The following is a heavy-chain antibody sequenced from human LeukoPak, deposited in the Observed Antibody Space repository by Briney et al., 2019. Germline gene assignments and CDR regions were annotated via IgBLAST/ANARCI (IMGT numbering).Heavy chain of an antibody. Sequence: SETLSLTCAVYGGSFSGYYWGWLRQPPGKGLEWIGEINHSGSTNYNPSLKSRVTISVDTSKNQFSLKLRSVTAADTAVYYCARRLKYYYDSSGYYGYWGQGTLVTVSS. J-gene: IGHJ4*02. D-gene: IGHD3-22*01. V-gene: IGHV4-34*01. CDR3: ARRLKYYYDSSGYYGY. CDR2: INHSGST. CDR1: GGSFSGYY.